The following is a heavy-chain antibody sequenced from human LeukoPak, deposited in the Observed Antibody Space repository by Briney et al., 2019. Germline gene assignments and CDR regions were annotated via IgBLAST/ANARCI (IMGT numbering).Heavy chain of an antibody. J-gene: IGHJ4*02. V-gene: IGHV5-10-1*01. CDR3: ARLTYCSSTSCYSYSSGPFDY. D-gene: IGHD2-2*02. Sequence: GESLKISCKGSGYRFSDYWIAWVRQMPGKGLEWMGRIDPSDSYTNYSPSFQGHVTISADKSISTAYPQWSSLKASDTAMYYCARLTYCSSTSCYSYSSGPFDYWGQGTLVTVSS. CDR1: GYRFSDYW. CDR2: IDPSDSYT.